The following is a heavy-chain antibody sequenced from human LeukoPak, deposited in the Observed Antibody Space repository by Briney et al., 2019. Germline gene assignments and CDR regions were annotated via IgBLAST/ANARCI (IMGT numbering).Heavy chain of an antibody. D-gene: IGHD2-15*01. V-gene: IGHV3-7*01. Sequence: GGFLRLSCVASGFTFSSYWMNWVRQAPGKGLEWVANMKTDGSEIYYVDSVKGRFTISRDNAKNSLYLQMNSLRDEDTAVYYCARGIEATPNSFDPWGQGTLVTVSS. CDR2: MKTDGSEI. J-gene: IGHJ5*02. CDR3: ARGIEATPNSFDP. CDR1: GFTFSSYW.